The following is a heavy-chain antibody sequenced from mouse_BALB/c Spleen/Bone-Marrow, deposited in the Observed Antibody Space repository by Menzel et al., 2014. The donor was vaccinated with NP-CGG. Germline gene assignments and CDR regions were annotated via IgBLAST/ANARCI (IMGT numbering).Heavy chain of an antibody. CDR1: GYTFTSYW. V-gene: IGHV1S81*02. CDR2: INPSNGRT. J-gene: IGHJ2*01. D-gene: IGHD2-12*01. Sequence: QVQLQQSGAELVKPGASVKLSCKASGYTFTSYWMHWVKQRPGQGLEWIGEINPSNGRTNYNEKFKTKATLTVDKSSSTAYMQLSGLTSEDSAVYYCARWLLYYWGQGTTLTVSS. CDR3: ARWLLYY.